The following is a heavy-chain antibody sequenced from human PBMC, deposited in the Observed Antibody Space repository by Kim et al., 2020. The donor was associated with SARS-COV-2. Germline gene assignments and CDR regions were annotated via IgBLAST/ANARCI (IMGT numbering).Heavy chain of an antibody. CDR2: IYYSGST. V-gene: IGHV4-39*01. CDR3: ARQAGLRLGELSFDY. J-gene: IGHJ4*02. Sequence: SETLSLTCTVSGGSISSSSYYWGWIRQPPGKGLEWIGRIYYSGSTYYNPSLKSRVTISVDTSKNQFSLKLSSVTAADTAVYYCARQAGLRLGELSFDYWGQGTLVTVSS. D-gene: IGHD3-16*02. CDR1: GGSISSSSYY.